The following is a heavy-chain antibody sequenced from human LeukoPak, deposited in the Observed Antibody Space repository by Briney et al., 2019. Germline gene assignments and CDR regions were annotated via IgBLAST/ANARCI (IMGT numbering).Heavy chain of an antibody. CDR3: AKSPYYDFWSGTDWYFDL. D-gene: IGHD3-3*01. J-gene: IGHJ2*01. CDR2: ISGSGGST. Sequence: GGSLRLSCAASGFTFSSYAMSWVRQAPGKGLEWVSAISGSGGSTYYADSVKGRFTIYRDNSKNALYLQMNSLRAEDTAVYYCAKSPYYDFWSGTDWYFDLWGRGTLVTVSS. V-gene: IGHV3-23*01. CDR1: GFTFSSYA.